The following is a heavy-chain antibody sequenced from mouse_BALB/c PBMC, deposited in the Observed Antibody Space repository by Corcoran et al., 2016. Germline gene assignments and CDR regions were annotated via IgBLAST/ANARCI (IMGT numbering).Heavy chain of an antibody. CDR2: IDPANGNT. J-gene: IGHJ1*01. CDR3: ANGDWYFDV. V-gene: IGHV14-3*02. Sequence: EVQLQQSGAELVKPGASVKLSCTASGFNIKDTYMHWVKQRPEQGLEWIGRIDPANGNTKYDPNFQGKATITADTSSNTAYLQLSSLTSEDTAVYYCANGDWYFDVWGAGTTVTVSS. CDR1: GFNIKDTY.